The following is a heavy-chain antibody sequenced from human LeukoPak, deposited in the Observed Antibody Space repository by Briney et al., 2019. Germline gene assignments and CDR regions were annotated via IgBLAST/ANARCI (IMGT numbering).Heavy chain of an antibody. CDR2: IIPIFGTA. D-gene: IGHD3-22*01. V-gene: IGHV1-69*13. J-gene: IGHJ4*02. CDR1: GYTFTSYG. CDR3: ARAGSYYDSSGYYPSDY. Sequence: SVKVSCKASGYTFTSYGISWVRQAPGQGLEWMGGIIPIFGTANYAQKFQGRVTITADESTSTAYMELSSLRSEDTAVYYCARAGSYYDSSGYYPSDYWGQGTLVTVSS.